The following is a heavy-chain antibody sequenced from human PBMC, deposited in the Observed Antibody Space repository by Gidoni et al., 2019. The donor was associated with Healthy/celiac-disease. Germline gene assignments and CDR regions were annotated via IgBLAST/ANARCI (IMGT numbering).Heavy chain of an antibody. Sequence: QVQLVQSGAEVKKPGSSVKVSCKASGYTFTSYGISWVRQAPGQGLEWMGWISAYNGNTNYAQKLQGRVTMTTDTSTSTAYMELRSLRSDDTAVYYCARDGPSITIFGVPIPGWFDPWGQGTLVTVSS. CDR3: ARDGPSITIFGVPIPGWFDP. CDR1: GYTFTSYG. D-gene: IGHD3-3*01. CDR2: ISAYNGNT. J-gene: IGHJ5*02. V-gene: IGHV1-18*01.